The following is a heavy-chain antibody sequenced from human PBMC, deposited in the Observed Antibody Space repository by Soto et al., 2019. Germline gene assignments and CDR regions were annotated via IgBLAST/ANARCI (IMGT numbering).Heavy chain of an antibody. V-gene: IGHV1-69*02. CDR1: GGTFSSYT. Sequence: QVQLVQSGAEVKKPGSSVKVSCKASGGTFSSYTISWVRQAPGQGLEWMGRIIPILGIANYAQKFQGRVTITADKSTSTAYMALSSLSSEDTPVYYCAGYCSGGRCYPLHVWGQGTTVTVSS. J-gene: IGHJ6*02. D-gene: IGHD2-15*01. CDR3: AGYCSGGRCYPLHV. CDR2: IIPILGIA.